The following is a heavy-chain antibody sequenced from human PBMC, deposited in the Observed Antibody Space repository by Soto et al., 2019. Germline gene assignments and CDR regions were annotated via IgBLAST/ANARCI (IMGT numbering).Heavy chain of an antibody. D-gene: IGHD6-13*01. CDR1: GDSFSSYA. CDR3: AASDSSSWQHDY. J-gene: IGHJ4*02. V-gene: IGHV1-69*01. CDR2: TIPIFETA. Sequence: QVQLVQSGAEMKKPGSSVKVSCKVSGDSFSSYAISWVRQAPGEGLEGVGGTIPIFETANYAQNFQGRVTITAVESTTTAYLEVTRLRPQDTAVFYCAASDSSSWQHDYWGQGTLITVSS.